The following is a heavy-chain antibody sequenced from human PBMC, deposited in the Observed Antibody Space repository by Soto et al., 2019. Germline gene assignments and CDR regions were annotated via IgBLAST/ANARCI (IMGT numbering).Heavy chain of an antibody. CDR2: ISSSSSTK. Sequence: GGSPRLSSAASRFTLSSYSMNWVRPAPGKGLERVSYISSSSSTKYYADTVKGRLTISRDNAKNSLYLQMNSLRAEDTAVYYRASSVRYFDIDYWGQGTLVTVSS. CDR1: RFTLSSYS. D-gene: IGHD3-9*01. V-gene: IGHV3-48*01. J-gene: IGHJ4*02. CDR3: ASSVRYFDIDY.